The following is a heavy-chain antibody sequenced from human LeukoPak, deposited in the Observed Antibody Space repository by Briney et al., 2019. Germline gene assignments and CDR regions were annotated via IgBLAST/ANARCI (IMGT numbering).Heavy chain of an antibody. CDR2: INWNGDST. CDR3: ARDLRVVITGSFDS. D-gene: IGHD3-22*01. CDR1: GFTFNIYT. Sequence: PGGSLRLSCAASGFTFNIYTMTWVRQAPGKGLEWVSGINWNGDSTDYADSVKGRFTISRDNAKNSLYLQMNSLRAEDTALYYCARDLRVVITGSFDSWGQGTLVTVSS. J-gene: IGHJ4*02. V-gene: IGHV3-20*04.